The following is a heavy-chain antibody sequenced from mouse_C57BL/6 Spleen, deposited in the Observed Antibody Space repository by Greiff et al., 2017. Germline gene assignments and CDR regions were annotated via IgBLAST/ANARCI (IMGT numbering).Heavy chain of an antibody. J-gene: IGHJ2*01. CDR1: GYTFTSYW. Sequence: QVQLKQSGAELVRPGTSVKLSCKASGYTFTSYWMHWVKQRPGQGLEWIGVIDPSDSYTNYNQKFKGKATLTVDTSSSTAYMQLSSLTSEDSAVYYCARSIYTTVVGFDYWGQGTTLTVSS. V-gene: IGHV1-59*01. CDR3: ARSIYTTVVGFDY. D-gene: IGHD1-1*01. CDR2: IDPSDSYT.